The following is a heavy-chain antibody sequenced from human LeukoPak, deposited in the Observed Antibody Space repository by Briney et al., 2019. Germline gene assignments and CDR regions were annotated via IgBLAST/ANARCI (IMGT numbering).Heavy chain of an antibody. J-gene: IGHJ5*02. Sequence: GGSLRLSCAASGFTFSSYAMSWVRQAPGKGLEWVSAISGSGGSTYYADSVKGRFTISRDNSKNTLYLQMNSLRAEDTAVYYCARVIYSSSSRALDRWGQGTLVTVSS. D-gene: IGHD6-6*01. CDR3: ARVIYSSSSRALDR. CDR1: GFTFSSYA. CDR2: ISGSGGST. V-gene: IGHV3-23*01.